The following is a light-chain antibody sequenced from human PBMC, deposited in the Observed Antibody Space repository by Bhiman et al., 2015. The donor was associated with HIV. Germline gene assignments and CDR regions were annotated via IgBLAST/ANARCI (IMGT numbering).Light chain of an antibody. CDR2: EDN. Sequence: NFFLTQPHSVSESPGKTVTISCTRSSGSIASNYVQWYQQRPGSSPTTVIYEDNQRPSGVPDRFSGSIDSSSNSASLTISGLKTEDEADYYCQSYDSNNPWVFGGGTKLTVL. J-gene: IGLJ3*02. V-gene: IGLV6-57*01. CDR3: QSYDSNNPWV. CDR1: SGSIASNY.